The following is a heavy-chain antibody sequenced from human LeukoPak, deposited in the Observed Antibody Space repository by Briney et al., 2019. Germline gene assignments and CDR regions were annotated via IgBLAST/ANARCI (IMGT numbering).Heavy chain of an antibody. CDR1: GFTLSSNC. J-gene: IGHJ3*02. V-gene: IGHV3-53*01. CDR2: IYSSGST. Sequence: PGGSLRLSCAASGFTLSSNCMIWVRQAPGKGLEWVSIIYSSGSTFYADSVKGRFTISRDNSKNTLYLQMNSLRDEDTAVYYCARHLSGDDIWGQGTMVTVSS. D-gene: IGHD4-17*01. CDR3: ARHLSGDDI.